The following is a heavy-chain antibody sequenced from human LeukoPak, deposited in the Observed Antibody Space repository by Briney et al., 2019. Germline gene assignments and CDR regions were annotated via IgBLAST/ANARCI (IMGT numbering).Heavy chain of an antibody. V-gene: IGHV3-7*03. CDR3: ASDWASVTRASLDY. Sequence: GGSLRLSCAVSGFTFISHWMSWVRQAPGKGMEWVAYIKEDGSEKFYVDSVKGRFTVSRDNAKNSLYLEMSSLRAEDTAVYYCASDWASVTRASLDYWGQGTLVTVSS. D-gene: IGHD4-17*01. CDR1: GFTFISHW. J-gene: IGHJ4*02. CDR2: IKEDGSEK.